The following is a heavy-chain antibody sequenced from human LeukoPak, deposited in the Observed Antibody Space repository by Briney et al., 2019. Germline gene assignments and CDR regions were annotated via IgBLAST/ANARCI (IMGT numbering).Heavy chain of an antibody. V-gene: IGHV3-23*01. Sequence: GGSLRLSCAVSGFTFSTYAMSWVRQAPGKGLEWVSGIGDSGAHAYYVDSVKGRFTISRDNSRNTLFLQMNSLRAEDTALYFCAKADDFWSDFDYWGQGTLVTVSS. D-gene: IGHD3-3*01. CDR3: AKADDFWSDFDY. CDR1: GFTFSTYA. CDR2: IGDSGAHA. J-gene: IGHJ4*02.